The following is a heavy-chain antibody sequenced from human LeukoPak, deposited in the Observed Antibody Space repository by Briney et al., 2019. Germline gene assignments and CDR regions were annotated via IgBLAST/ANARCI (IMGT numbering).Heavy chain of an antibody. J-gene: IGHJ6*03. Sequence: PGGSLRLSCAASGFTFSKYGMHWVRQAPGKGLEWVAFIWYDGSNKYEADSVKGRFTISRDNSKNTLDLQMHSLRAEDTAVYYCAKGRGWEASYYYYYMDVWGKGTTVTISS. CDR1: GFTFSKYG. CDR2: IWYDGSNK. D-gene: IGHD1-26*01. CDR3: AKGRGWEASYYYYYMDV. V-gene: IGHV3-30*02.